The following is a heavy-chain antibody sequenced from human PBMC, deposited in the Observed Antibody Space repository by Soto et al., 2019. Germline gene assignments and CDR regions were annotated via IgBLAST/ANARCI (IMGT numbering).Heavy chain of an antibody. CDR2: ISAHNGNT. V-gene: IGHV1-18*01. CDR1: GYTFTTYG. J-gene: IGHJ3*02. CDR3: ARDESPCSDWYDAFDI. D-gene: IGHD6-19*01. Sequence: QVQLVQSGAEVKKPGASVNVSCKASGYTFTTYGISWVRQAPGQGLEWLGWISAHNGNTNYAQKLQGRVTMTTDTSPSTGYMELRSLRSDDTAVYYCARDESPCSDWYDAFDIWCQGTMVTVSS.